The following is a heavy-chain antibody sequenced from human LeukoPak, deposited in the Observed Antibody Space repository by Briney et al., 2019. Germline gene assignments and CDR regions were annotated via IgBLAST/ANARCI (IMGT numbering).Heavy chain of an antibody. D-gene: IGHD3-16*01. Sequence: PSETLSLTWHVYAGSISSHYWSWIRQPPGKGLEWIGYIYYSGSTNYNPSLKSRVTISVDTSKNQFSLKLSSVTAADTAVYYCASYEGGVMVYWGQGTLVTASS. J-gene: IGHJ4*02. CDR2: IYYSGST. CDR3: ASYEGGVMVY. CDR1: AGSISSHY. V-gene: IGHV4-59*08.